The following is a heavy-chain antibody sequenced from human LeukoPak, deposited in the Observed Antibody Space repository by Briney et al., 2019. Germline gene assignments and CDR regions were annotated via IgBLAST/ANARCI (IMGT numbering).Heavy chain of an antibody. V-gene: IGHV3-48*01. CDR3: ARALVPRAFDI. CDR2: ISSSSSTI. Sequence: QPGGSLRLSCAASGFTFSSYSMNWVRQAPGKGLEWVSYISSSSSTIYYADSVKGRFTISRDNAKNSLYLQMNSLRAEDTVVYYCARALVPRAFDIWGQGTMVTVSS. CDR1: GFTFSSYS. J-gene: IGHJ3*02. D-gene: IGHD6-6*01.